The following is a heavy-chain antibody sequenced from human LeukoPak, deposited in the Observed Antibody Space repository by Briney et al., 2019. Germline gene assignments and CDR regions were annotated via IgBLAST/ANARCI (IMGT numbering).Heavy chain of an antibody. V-gene: IGHV3-53*01. Sequence: GGSLRLSCAASGFTVSNNYLSWVRQAPGKGVEWVSIIYTDGGTYYADSVKGRFTISRDNSKNTLYLQMNSLRADDTAVYYCAREQPPGVFFDYWGQGTLVTVSS. J-gene: IGHJ4*02. CDR2: IYTDGGT. CDR1: GFTVSNNY. D-gene: IGHD3-10*01. CDR3: AREQPPGVFFDY.